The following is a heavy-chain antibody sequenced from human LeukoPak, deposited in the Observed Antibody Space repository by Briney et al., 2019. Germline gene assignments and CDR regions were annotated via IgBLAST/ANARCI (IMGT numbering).Heavy chain of an antibody. V-gene: IGHV3-23*01. CDR1: GFTFSTYG. J-gene: IGHJ4*02. D-gene: IGHD1-26*01. CDR2: ISVSGGST. CDR3: AKALGSYSDWDY. Sequence: GGTLRLSCAASGFTFSTYGMSWVRQAPGKGLEWVSAISVSGGSTYYADSVKGRFTISRDNSKNTLYLQMNSLRAEDTAVYYCAKALGSYSDWDYWGQGTLVTVSS.